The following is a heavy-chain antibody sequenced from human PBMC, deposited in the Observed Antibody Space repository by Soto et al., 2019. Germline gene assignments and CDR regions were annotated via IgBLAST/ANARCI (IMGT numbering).Heavy chain of an antibody. J-gene: IGHJ5*02. Sequence: PGESLKISCKGSGYSFTSYWIAWVRQMPGKGLEWMGIIYPGGSDTRYSPSFQGQVTISADKSISTAYLQWSSLKASDTAMYYCARTDEYSSSSLWFDPWGQGTLVTVSS. D-gene: IGHD6-6*01. CDR3: ARTDEYSSSSLWFDP. V-gene: IGHV5-51*01. CDR1: GYSFTSYW. CDR2: IYPGGSDT.